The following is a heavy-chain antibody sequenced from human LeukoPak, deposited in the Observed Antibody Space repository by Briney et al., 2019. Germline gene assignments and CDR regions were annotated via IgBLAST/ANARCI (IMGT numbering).Heavy chain of an antibody. CDR1: GFTFSNYG. J-gene: IGHJ4*02. D-gene: IGHD2-21*01. Sequence: GGSLRLSCAASGFTFSNYGMHWVRQVPGKGLEWVAFIPYDGSNKYYADSLKGRFTIPRDNSKNTLYLQMNSLRAEDTAIYYCAKDICGGDCYPHGGYWGQGTLVTVSS. CDR3: AKDICGGDCYPHGGY. V-gene: IGHV3-30*02. CDR2: IPYDGSNK.